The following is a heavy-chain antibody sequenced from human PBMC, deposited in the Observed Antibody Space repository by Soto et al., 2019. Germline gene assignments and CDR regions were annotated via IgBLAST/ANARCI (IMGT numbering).Heavy chain of an antibody. V-gene: IGHV3-23*01. Sequence: GGSLRLSCAASGFTFRNNVLSWVRQAPGKGLDWVSGITGSGRDTYYADSVKGRFTISRDNSKNTLYLQMNSLRAEDTAVYYCATIAVPPAFDIWGQGTMVTVSS. D-gene: IGHD6-19*01. J-gene: IGHJ3*02. CDR1: GFTFRNNV. CDR2: ITGSGRDT. CDR3: ATIAVPPAFDI.